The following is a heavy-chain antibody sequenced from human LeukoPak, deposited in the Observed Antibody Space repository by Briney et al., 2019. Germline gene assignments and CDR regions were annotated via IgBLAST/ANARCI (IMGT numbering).Heavy chain of an antibody. V-gene: IGHV3-66*01. CDR1: GFTVSSNY. CDR3: AREEAAGTMGFDY. J-gene: IGHJ4*02. CDR2: IYSGGST. Sequence: GGSLRLSCAASGFTVSSNYMSWVRQAPGKGLEWVSVIYSGGSTYYADSMKGRFTISRDNSKNTLYLQMNSLRAEDTAVYYCAREEAAGTMGFDYWGQGTLVTVSS. D-gene: IGHD6-13*01.